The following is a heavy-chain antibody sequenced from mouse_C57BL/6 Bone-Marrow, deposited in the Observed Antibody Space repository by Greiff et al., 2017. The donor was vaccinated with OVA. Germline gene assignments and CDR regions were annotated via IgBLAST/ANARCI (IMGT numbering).Heavy chain of an antibody. Sequence: VKVVESGAELVRPGTSVKVSCKASGYAFTNYLIEWVKQRPGQGLEWIGVINPGSGGTNYNEKFKGKATLTADKSSSTAYMQLSSLTSEDSAVYFCARPLLGFLDYWGQGTTLTVSS. CDR3: ARPLLGFLDY. CDR1: GYAFTNYL. V-gene: IGHV1-54*01. CDR2: INPGSGGT. D-gene: IGHD4-1*01. J-gene: IGHJ2*01.